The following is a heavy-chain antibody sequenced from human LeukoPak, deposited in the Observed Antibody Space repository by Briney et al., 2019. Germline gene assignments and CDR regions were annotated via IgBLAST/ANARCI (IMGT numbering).Heavy chain of an antibody. V-gene: IGHV4-4*02. CDR3: AGAEPRGIIWYPS. Sequence: PSETLSLTCAVSGASISSNNWWWSWVRQPPGKGLEWIGEIYHSGSTNYNPSLKSRVTMSVDKSKNQFSLKLSSVTAADTAVYYCAGAEPRGIIWYPSWGQGTLVTVSS. CDR2: IYHSGST. CDR1: GASISSNNW. J-gene: IGHJ5*02. D-gene: IGHD6-13*01.